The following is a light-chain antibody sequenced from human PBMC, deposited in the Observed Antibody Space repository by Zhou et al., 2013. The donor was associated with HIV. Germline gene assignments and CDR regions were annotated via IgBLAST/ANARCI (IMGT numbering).Light chain of an antibody. J-gene: IGKJ2*01. CDR1: QSISSW. CDR2: AAS. CDR3: QHYYTFPNT. Sequence: DIQMTQSPSTLSASVGDRVTITCRASQSISSWLAWYQQKPGKAPKLLIYAASSLQSGVPSKFSGSGSGTDFTLTISNLQPEDIATYFCQHYYTFPNTFGPGDQAGDQT. V-gene: IGKV1-5*01.